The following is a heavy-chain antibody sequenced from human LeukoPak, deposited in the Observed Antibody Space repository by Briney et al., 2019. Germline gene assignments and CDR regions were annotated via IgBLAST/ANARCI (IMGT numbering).Heavy chain of an antibody. CDR3: ARGPNYYDSSGYPVSAFDI. D-gene: IGHD3-22*01. Sequence: SETLSLTCTVSGGSISSGSYYWSWIRQPAGKGLEWIGRIYTSGSTNYNPSLKSRVTISVDTSKNQFSLKLSSVTAADTAVYYCARGPNYYDSSGYPVSAFDIWGQGTMVTVSS. V-gene: IGHV4-61*02. CDR2: IYTSGST. J-gene: IGHJ3*02. CDR1: GGSISSGSYY.